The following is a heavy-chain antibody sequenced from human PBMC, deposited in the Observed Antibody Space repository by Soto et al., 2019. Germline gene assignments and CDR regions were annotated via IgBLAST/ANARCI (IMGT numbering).Heavy chain of an antibody. Sequence: ASVKVSCKASGGTFSSYAISWVRQAPGQGLEWMGGIIPIFGTANYAQKFQGRVTITADESTSTAYMELSSLRSEETAVYYCARVAYDFWSGYYAAYYYYGMDVWGQGTTVTVSS. CDR3: ARVAYDFWSGYYAAYYYYGMDV. V-gene: IGHV1-69*13. J-gene: IGHJ6*02. CDR1: GGTFSSYA. CDR2: IIPIFGTA. D-gene: IGHD3-3*01.